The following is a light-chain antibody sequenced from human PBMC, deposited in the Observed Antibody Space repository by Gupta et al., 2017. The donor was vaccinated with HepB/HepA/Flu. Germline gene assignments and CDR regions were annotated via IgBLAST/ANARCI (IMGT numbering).Light chain of an antibody. CDR3: QQRSNWPPLT. CDR2: DAS. CDR1: QSVSRY. V-gene: IGKV3-11*01. Sequence: EIVLTQSPATLSLSPGERATLSCRASQSVSRYLAWYQQKPGQAPRLLIYDASNRATGIPARFSGSGCGTDFTLTISSREQEDFAVYYCQQRSNWPPLTFGRGTKVEI. J-gene: IGKJ4*01.